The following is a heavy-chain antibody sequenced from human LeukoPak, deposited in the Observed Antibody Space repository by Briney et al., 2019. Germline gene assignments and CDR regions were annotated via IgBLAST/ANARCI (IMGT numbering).Heavy chain of an antibody. CDR2: INPSGGST. V-gene: IGHV1-46*01. D-gene: IGHD4-17*01. J-gene: IGHJ4*02. CDR3: ATEDTVTTRFDY. Sequence: GASVKVSCKASGYTFTSYYMHWVRQAPGQGLEWMGIINPSGGSTSYAQKFQGRVTMTEDTSTDTAYMELSSLRSEDTAVYYCATEDTVTTRFDYWGQGTLVTVSS. CDR1: GYTFTSYY.